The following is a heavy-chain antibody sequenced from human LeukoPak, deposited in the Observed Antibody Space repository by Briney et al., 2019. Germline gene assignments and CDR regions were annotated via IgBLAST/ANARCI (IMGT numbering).Heavy chain of an antibody. CDR1: GFTFSSYA. CDR3: AKDPVTWGQDSGTLDT. CDR2: ISGSGGST. Sequence: HPGGSLRLSCAASGFTFSSYAMSWVRQAPGKGLEWVSAISGSGGSTYYADSVKGRFTISRDNSKNTLYLQMNSLRAEDTALYYCAKDPVTWGQDSGTLDTWGQGTMVTVSS. V-gene: IGHV3-23*01. J-gene: IGHJ3*02. D-gene: IGHD6-13*01.